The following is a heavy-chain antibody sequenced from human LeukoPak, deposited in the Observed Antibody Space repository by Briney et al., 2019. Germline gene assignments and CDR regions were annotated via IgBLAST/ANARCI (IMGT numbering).Heavy chain of an antibody. J-gene: IGHJ5*02. CDR2: IVVGSGNT. V-gene: IGHV1-58*02. Sequence: SVKVSCKASGFTFTSSAMQWVRQARGQRLEWIGWIVVGSGNTNYAQKFQERVTITRDMSTSTAYMELSSLRSEDTAVYYCATEPLGTAIFNNGNWFDPWGQGTLVTVSS. CDR3: ATEPLGTAIFNNGNWFDP. D-gene: IGHD2-21*02. CDR1: GFTFTSSA.